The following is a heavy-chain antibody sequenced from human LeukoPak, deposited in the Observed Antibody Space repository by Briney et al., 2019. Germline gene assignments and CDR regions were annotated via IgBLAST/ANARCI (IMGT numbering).Heavy chain of an antibody. Sequence: SVKVSCKASGGTFSSYAISWVRQAPGQGLEWMGGIIPIFGTANYAQKFQGRVTITADESTSTAYMELSSLRSEDTAVYYCATDHYDSSGCYYNYWGQGTLVTVSS. CDR3: ATDHYDSSGCYYNY. D-gene: IGHD3-22*01. CDR2: IIPIFGTA. CDR1: GGTFSSYA. J-gene: IGHJ4*02. V-gene: IGHV1-69*01.